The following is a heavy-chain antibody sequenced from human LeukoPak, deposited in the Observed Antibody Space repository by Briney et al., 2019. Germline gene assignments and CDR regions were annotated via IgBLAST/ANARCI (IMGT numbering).Heavy chain of an antibody. CDR1: GFTFSSYS. V-gene: IGHV3-48*02. CDR2: ISSSSSTI. Sequence: GGSLRLSCAASGFTFSSYSMNGVRQAPGKGREGVSYISSSSSTIYYADSVKGRFTISRDNAKNSLYLQMNSLRDEDTAVYYCARGATGTTDYWGQGTLVTVSS. J-gene: IGHJ4*02. CDR3: ARGATGTTDY. D-gene: IGHD1-1*01.